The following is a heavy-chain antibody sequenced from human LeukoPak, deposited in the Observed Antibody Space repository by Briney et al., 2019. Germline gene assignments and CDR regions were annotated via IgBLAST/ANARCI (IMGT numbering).Heavy chain of an antibody. V-gene: IGHV3-21*01. Sequence: PGGSLRLSCAASGFTFGRHSMNWVRQAPGKGLEWVSSISSAGRYIVYADSVKGRFTISRDNAKNSLYLQMDRLRVEDTSVYYCARDEADYYDASGLLYDAFDIWGQGTGVTVSS. CDR2: ISSAGRYI. J-gene: IGHJ3*02. D-gene: IGHD3-22*01. CDR3: ARDEADYYDASGLLYDAFDI. CDR1: GFTFGRHS.